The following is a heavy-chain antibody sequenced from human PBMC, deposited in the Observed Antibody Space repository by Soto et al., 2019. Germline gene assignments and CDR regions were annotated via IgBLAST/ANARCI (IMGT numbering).Heavy chain of an antibody. V-gene: IGHV3-11*06. CDR3: ARDPTGDYGRYYYGMDV. Sequence: GGSLRLSCAASGFTFSDYYMSWIRQAPGKGLEWVSYISSSSSYTNYADSVKGRFTIPRDNAKNSLYLQMNSLRAEDTAVYYCARDPTGDYGRYYYGMDVWGQGTTVTVSS. CDR1: GFTFSDYY. D-gene: IGHD4-17*01. CDR2: ISSSSSYT. J-gene: IGHJ6*02.